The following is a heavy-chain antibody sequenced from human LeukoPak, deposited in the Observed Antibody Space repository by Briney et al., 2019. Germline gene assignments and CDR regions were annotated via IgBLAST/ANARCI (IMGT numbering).Heavy chain of an antibody. D-gene: IGHD3-9*01. J-gene: IGHJ4*02. V-gene: IGHV5-51*01. CDR3: ARTTYYDILTGYPYYFDY. CDR1: GYSFTNYW. CDR2: IYPGGSDT. Sequence: GESLKISCKGSGYSFTNYWIGWVRQMPGKGLEWMGIIYPGGSDTRYSPSFQGQVTISADKSISTAYLQWSSLKASDTAMYYCARTTYYDILTGYPYYFDYWGQGTLVTVSS.